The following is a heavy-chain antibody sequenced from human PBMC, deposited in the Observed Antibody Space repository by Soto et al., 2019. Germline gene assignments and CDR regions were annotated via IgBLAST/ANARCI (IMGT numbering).Heavy chain of an antibody. D-gene: IGHD3-3*02. CDR2: IYHSGNT. V-gene: IGHV4-38-2*01. CDR3: ARVKLAGRGSFRY. CDR1: GYSITNGYY. J-gene: IGHJ4*02. Sequence: PSETLSLTCAVSGYSITNGYYWGWVRQPPGKGLEWIGSIYHSGNTYYNPSLKSRVTISLDTSKNQFSLKLTSVTAADTAMYYCARVKLAGRGSFRYWGQGTLVTVSS.